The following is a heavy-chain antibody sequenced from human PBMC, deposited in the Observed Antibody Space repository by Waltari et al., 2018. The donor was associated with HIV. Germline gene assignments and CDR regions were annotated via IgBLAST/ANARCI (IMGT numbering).Heavy chain of an antibody. V-gene: IGHV4-59*01. CDR2: IYYSGST. J-gene: IGHJ4*02. CDR1: GDSTNTDY. CDR3: ARDADGLDY. Sequence: QLQLQESGPGLVKSAETLSLTCTGPGDSTNTDYWSWIWQPPGKGLEWIGHIYYSGSTKYNPSRTSRVRISVDTSKKQISLKVKSVTTADTAMYYGARDADGLDYWGQGTLVTVSS.